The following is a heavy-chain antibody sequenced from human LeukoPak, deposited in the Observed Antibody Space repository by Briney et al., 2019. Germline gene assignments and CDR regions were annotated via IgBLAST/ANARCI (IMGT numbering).Heavy chain of an antibody. J-gene: IGHJ4*02. CDR1: GYSISSGYY. V-gene: IGHV4-38-2*01. Sequence: PSETLSLTCAVSGYSISSGYYWGWIRQPPGKGLEWIGSIYHSGSTYYNPSLKSRATISVDTSKNQFSLKLSSVTAADTAVYYCARHYDFWSGYFDYWGQGTLVTVSS. CDR2: IYHSGST. CDR3: ARHYDFWSGYFDY. D-gene: IGHD3-3*01.